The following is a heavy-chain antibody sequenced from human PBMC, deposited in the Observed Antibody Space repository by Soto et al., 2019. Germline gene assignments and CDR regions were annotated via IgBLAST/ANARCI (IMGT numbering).Heavy chain of an antibody. CDR3: ARGRGTVTTVTTHLDY. D-gene: IGHD4-17*01. CDR2: IYYSGST. CDR1: GGSISSGGYY. V-gene: IGHV4-31*03. J-gene: IGHJ4*02. Sequence: QVQLQESGPGLVKPSQTLSLTCTVSGGSISSGGYYWSWIRQHPGKGLEWIGYIYYSGSTYYNPSLKSRVTTSVDTSKNQFSLKLSSVTAADTAVYYCARGRGTVTTVTTHLDYWGQGTLVTVSS.